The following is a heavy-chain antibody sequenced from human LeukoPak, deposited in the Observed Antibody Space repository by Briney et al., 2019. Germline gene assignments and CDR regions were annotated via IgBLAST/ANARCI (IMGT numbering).Heavy chain of an antibody. Sequence: GGSLRLSCAASGFTFSSYSMNWVRQAPGKGLEWVSSISSSSGYIYYADSVKGRFTIPRDNAKNSLYLQMNSLRAEDTAVYYCARVLVLYYGMDVWSQGTTVTVSS. V-gene: IGHV3-21*01. J-gene: IGHJ6*02. CDR1: GFTFSSYS. D-gene: IGHD2/OR15-2a*01. CDR3: ARVLVLYYGMDV. CDR2: ISSSSGYI.